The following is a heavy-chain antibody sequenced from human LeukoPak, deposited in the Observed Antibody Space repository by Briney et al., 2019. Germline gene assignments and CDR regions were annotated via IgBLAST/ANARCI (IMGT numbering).Heavy chain of an antibody. CDR3: AREETIDYGMDV. CDR2: IKQDGSEK. Sequence: GGSLRLSCAASGLTFSNYWMDWVRQAPGKGLEWVANIKQDGSEKNYVDSVKGRFIISRDNAKNSLYLQMNTLRADDTAVYYCAREETIDYGMDVWGQGTTVTVSS. D-gene: IGHD5-24*01. J-gene: IGHJ6*02. V-gene: IGHV3-7*03. CDR1: GLTFSNYW.